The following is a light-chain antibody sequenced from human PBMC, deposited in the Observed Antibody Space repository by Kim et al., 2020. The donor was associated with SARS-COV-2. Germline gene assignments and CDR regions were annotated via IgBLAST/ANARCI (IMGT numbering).Light chain of an antibody. V-gene: IGLV3-19*01. CDR2: GKN. CDR1: SLRSYY. CDR3: NSRDSNGNQVV. Sequence: SSELTQDPAVSVALGQTVRITCQGDSLRSYYASWYQQKPGQAPVVVIYGKNNRPSGIPDRFSGSSSGNTASLTITGAQAGDEADYYCNSRDSNGNQVVFG. J-gene: IGLJ2*01.